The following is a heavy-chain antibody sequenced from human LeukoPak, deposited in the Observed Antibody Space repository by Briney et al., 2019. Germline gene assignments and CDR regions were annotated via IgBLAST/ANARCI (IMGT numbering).Heavy chain of an antibody. CDR2: ISYDGSNK. Sequence: ISYDGSNKYYADSVKGRFTISRDNSKNTLYLQMNSLRAEDTAVYYCARDFIPYDSSGYFAYWGQGTLVTVSS. CDR3: ARDFIPYDSSGYFAY. V-gene: IGHV3-30*01. D-gene: IGHD3-22*01. J-gene: IGHJ4*02.